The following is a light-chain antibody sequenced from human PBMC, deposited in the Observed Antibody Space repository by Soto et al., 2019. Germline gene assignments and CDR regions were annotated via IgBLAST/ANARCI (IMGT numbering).Light chain of an antibody. CDR2: DAS. J-gene: IGKJ4*01. CDR1: QSLTNN. CDR3: QQRINWPLT. V-gene: IGKV3-11*01. Sequence: EIVLTQSPATLSLSPGDRATLSCRASQSLTNNLVWYLQKAGQAPRLLIYDASNRAAGIPARFSGSGSGTDFTLTISSLEPEDFAVYYCQQRINWPLTFGGGTKVEIK.